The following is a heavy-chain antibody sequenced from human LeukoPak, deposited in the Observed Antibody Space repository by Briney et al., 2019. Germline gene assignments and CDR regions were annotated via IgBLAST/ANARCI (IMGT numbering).Heavy chain of an antibody. CDR3: ARGVVPAAKGAFDI. CDR1: GGSISSYY. Sequence: SETLSLTCTVSGGSISSYYWSWIRQPAGKGLEWIGRIYTSGSTNYNPSLKSRVTISVDRSKNQFSLKLSSVTAADTAVYYCARGVVPAAKGAFDIWGQGTMVTVSS. J-gene: IGHJ3*02. D-gene: IGHD2-2*01. CDR2: IYTSGST. V-gene: IGHV4-4*07.